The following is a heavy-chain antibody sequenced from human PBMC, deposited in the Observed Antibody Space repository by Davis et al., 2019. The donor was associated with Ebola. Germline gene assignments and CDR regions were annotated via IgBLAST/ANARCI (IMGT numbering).Heavy chain of an antibody. CDR2: IYHSGST. CDR3: ARATLQAAWNDY. Sequence: MPSETLSLTCAVSGGSISSSNWWSWVRQPPGKGLEWIGEIYHSGSTYYNPSLKSRVTISVDTSKNQFSLKLSSVTAADTAVYYCARATLQAAWNDYWGQGTLVTVSS. D-gene: IGHD1-1*01. V-gene: IGHV4-4*02. CDR1: GGSISSSNW. J-gene: IGHJ4*02.